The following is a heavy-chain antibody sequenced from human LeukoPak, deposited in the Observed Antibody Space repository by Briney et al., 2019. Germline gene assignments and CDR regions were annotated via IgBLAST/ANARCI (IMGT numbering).Heavy chain of an antibody. J-gene: IGHJ5*02. V-gene: IGHV4-31*03. Sequence: PSETLSLTCTVSGGSISSGGYYWSWIRQHPGKGLEWIGNIYYSGSTYYNPSLKSRVTISVDTSKNQFSLKLSSVTAADTAVYYCARGRIVVVTAIPQGFDPWGQGTLVTVSS. CDR1: GGSISSGGYY. CDR2: IYYSGST. D-gene: IGHD2-21*02. CDR3: ARGRIVVVTAIPQGFDP.